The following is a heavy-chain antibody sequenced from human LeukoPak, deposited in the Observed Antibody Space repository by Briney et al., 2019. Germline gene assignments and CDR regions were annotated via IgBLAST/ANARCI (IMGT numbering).Heavy chain of an antibody. CDR3: ARGNPGRLVQWLVRTNWYFDL. CDR2: INHSGST. CDR1: GGSFSGYY. V-gene: IGHV4-34*01. J-gene: IGHJ2*01. Sequence: KPSETLSLTCAVYGGSFSGYYWSWIRQPPGKGLEWIGEINHSGSTNYNPSLKSRVTISVDTSKNQFSPKLSSVTAADTAVYYCARGNPGRLVQWLVRTNWYFDLWGRGTLVTVSS. D-gene: IGHD6-19*01.